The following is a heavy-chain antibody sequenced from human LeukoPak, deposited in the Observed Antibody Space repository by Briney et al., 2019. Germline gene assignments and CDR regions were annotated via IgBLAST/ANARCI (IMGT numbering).Heavy chain of an antibody. CDR3: ARASGTDSRGYVQLDY. CDR1: GFTSSSYW. J-gene: IGHJ4*02. V-gene: IGHV3-74*01. D-gene: IGHD3-22*01. CDR2: MNSDGSSA. Sequence: GGSLRLSCAASGFTSSSYWMHWVRQAPGKGLVWVSRMNSDGSSATYADSVKGRFTISRDDAQNTLYLQVDNLGDDDTAVYYCARASGTDSRGYVQLDYWGQGTLVRVSS.